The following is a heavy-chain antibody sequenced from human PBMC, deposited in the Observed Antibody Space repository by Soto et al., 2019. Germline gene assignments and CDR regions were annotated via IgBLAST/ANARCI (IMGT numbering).Heavy chain of an antibody. D-gene: IGHD2-21*02. V-gene: IGHV1-18*01. CDR2: FNPADRNT. Sequence: QVQLVQSGAEVKRPGTSVKVSCKVSGYTFTNYGINWVRQAPGQGLEWVGWFNPADRNTNYAQKFQDRVSMTTDTSTNTAYMELRGLRSDDTAVYYCARVRFGDPFDFWGQGTLVTVSS. CDR3: ARVRFGDPFDF. J-gene: IGHJ4*02. CDR1: GYTFTNYG.